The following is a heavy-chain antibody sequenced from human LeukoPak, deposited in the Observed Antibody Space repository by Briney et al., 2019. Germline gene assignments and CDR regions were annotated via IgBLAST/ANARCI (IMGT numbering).Heavy chain of an antibody. CDR1: GFPSNNYW. CDR3: ARAGASGWYAAGWFDP. Sequence: GGSLRLSCAASGFPSNNYWIHWVRQAPGKGLMWVSSINTDGRTTRYAASVQGRFTISRDNAKNTLSLQMNSLRDDDTAVYYCARAGASGWYAAGWFDPWAQGTLVTVSS. V-gene: IGHV3-74*01. J-gene: IGHJ5*02. CDR2: INTDGRTT. D-gene: IGHD6-19*01.